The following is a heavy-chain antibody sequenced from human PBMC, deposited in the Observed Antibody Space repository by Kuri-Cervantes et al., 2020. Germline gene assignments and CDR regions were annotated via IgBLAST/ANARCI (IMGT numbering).Heavy chain of an antibody. Sequence: GGSLRLSCAASGFTFSSYWMSWVRQAPGKGLEWVSAISGSGGSTYYADSVKGRFTISRDNSKNTLYLQMNSLRVEDTAVYYCARDYYGSGNLAGMDVWGQGTTVTVSS. V-gene: IGHV3-23*01. J-gene: IGHJ6*02. CDR3: ARDYYGSGNLAGMDV. CDR2: ISGSGGST. D-gene: IGHD3-10*01. CDR1: GFTFSSYW.